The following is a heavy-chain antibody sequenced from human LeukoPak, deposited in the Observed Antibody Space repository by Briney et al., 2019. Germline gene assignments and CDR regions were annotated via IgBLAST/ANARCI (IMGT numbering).Heavy chain of an antibody. CDR1: GGSISSYY. V-gene: IGHV4-59*01. J-gene: IGHJ5*02. D-gene: IGHD1-1*01. CDR2: IYGSGST. Sequence: SETLTLTCTVSGGSISSYYWSWIRQPPGKGLEWIGHIYGSGSTNYNPSLKSRVTLSVDTSKNQFSLKLSSVTAADTAVYYCAREGTSGTHLNWFDPWGQGTLVTVSS. CDR3: AREGTSGTHLNWFDP.